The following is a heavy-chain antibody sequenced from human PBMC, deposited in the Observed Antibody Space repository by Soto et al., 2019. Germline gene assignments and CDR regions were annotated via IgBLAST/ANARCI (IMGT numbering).Heavy chain of an antibody. J-gene: IGHJ6*02. CDR1: GGTFSSYA. V-gene: IGHV1-69*01. CDR2: IIPIFGTA. CDR3: ARGGIVVVPAASGGYYYYYGMDV. D-gene: IGHD2-2*01. Sequence: QVQLVQSGAEVKKPGSSVKVSCKASGGTFSSYAISWVRQAPGQGLEWMGGIIPIFGTANYAQKFQGRVTITADESTSTAYMELSSLGSEDTAVYYCARGGIVVVPAASGGYYYYYGMDVWGQGTTVTVSS.